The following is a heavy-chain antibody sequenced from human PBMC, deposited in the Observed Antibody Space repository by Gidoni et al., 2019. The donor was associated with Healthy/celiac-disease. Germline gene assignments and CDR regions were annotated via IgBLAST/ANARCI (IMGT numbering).Heavy chain of an antibody. CDR2: INHSGST. CDR3: ARGLSYDFWSGSSPYNWFDP. J-gene: IGHJ5*02. Sequence: QVQLQQWGAGLLKPSETLSLTCAVYGGSFSGYYWSWIRQPPGKGLEWIGEINHSGSTNYNPSLKSRVTISVDTSKNQFSLKLSSVTAADTAVYYCARGLSYDFWSGSSPYNWFDPWGQGTLVTVSS. CDR1: GGSFSGYY. D-gene: IGHD3-3*01. V-gene: IGHV4-34*01.